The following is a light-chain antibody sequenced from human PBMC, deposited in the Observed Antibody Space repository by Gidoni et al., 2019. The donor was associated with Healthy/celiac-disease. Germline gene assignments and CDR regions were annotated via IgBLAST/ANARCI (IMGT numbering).Light chain of an antibody. CDR3: QQSYSTPIT. J-gene: IGKJ5*01. V-gene: IGKV1-39*01. Sequence: DSQMTQRTPSLSASVGDRVTITCRASQSISSYLNWYQQKPGKAPKLLIYAASSLQSGVPSRFSGSGSGTDFTLTISSLQPEDFATYYCQQSYSTPITFGQGTRLEIK. CDR1: QSISSY. CDR2: AAS.